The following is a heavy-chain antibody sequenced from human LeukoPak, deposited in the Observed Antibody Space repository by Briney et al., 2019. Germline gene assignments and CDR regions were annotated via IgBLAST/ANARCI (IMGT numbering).Heavy chain of an antibody. CDR1: GGSISSSSYY. J-gene: IGHJ4*02. CDR2: IYYSGST. CDR3: ARGTMATITEYYFDY. V-gene: IGHV4-39*07. D-gene: IGHD5-24*01. Sequence: SETLSLTCTVSGGSISSSSYYWGWVRQPPGKGLEWIGSIYYSGSTYYNPSLKSRVTISVNTSKKQFSLKLSSVTAADTAVYYCARGTMATITEYYFDYWGQGTLVTVSS.